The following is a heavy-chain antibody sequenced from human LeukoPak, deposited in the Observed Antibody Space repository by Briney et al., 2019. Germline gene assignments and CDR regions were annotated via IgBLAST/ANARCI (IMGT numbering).Heavy chain of an antibody. CDR3: ARELGATVVNYGMDV. D-gene: IGHD4-23*01. V-gene: IGHV4-59*01. Sequence: SETLSLTCTVSGVSISNYYWSWIRQPPGKGLEWIGYIHYSGSTNYNPSLKSRVTMSVDTSKNQLSLKLTSMTAADTAVYYCARELGATVVNYGMDVWDQGTTVTVSS. J-gene: IGHJ6*02. CDR1: GVSISNYY. CDR2: IHYSGST.